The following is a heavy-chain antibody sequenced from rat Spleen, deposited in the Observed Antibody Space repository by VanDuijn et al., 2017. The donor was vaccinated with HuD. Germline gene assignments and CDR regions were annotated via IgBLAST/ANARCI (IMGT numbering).Heavy chain of an antibody. CDR1: GLSFSNYD. D-gene: IGHD1-11*01. CDR3: TKRLRTRYYFDY. V-gene: IGHV5-25*01. Sequence: EVQLVESGGGLVQPGRSMKLSCAASGLSFSNYDMAWVRQAPKKGLEWVASISPSGGSTYYRDSVKGRFTISRDNAKSTLYLQMNSLRSEDTATYYCTKRLRTRYYFDYWGQGVMVTVSS. CDR2: ISPSGGST. J-gene: IGHJ2*01.